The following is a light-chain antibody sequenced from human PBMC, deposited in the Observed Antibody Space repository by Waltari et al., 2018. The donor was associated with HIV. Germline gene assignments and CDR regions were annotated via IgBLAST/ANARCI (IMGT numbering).Light chain of an antibody. CDR3: QEYYSTPPGLT. CDR2: TAS. Sequence: DIQMTQSPSSLSASVGDRVTIPCRASQGISNSLAWYQQKAGKAPKLLLYTASRLESGVPSRFSGGGSGSGTDYTLTISSLQPEDFATYYCQEYYSTPPGLTFGGGTKVEIK. V-gene: IGKV1-NL1*01. J-gene: IGKJ4*01. CDR1: QGISNS.